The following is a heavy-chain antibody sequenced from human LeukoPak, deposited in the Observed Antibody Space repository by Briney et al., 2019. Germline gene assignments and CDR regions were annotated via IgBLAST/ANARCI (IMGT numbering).Heavy chain of an antibody. CDR1: GYSFTTHW. CDR2: IYPGDSDT. D-gene: IGHD1-14*01. CDR3: ARRQVSYNWFDP. J-gene: IGHJ5*02. V-gene: IGHV5-51*01. Sequence: GESLKISCQASGYSFTTHWIGWVRQMPGKGLEWMGIIYPGDSDTRYSPSFQGQVTISADKSISTAYLQWSSLKASDTAMYYCARRQVSYNWFDPWGQGTLVTVSS.